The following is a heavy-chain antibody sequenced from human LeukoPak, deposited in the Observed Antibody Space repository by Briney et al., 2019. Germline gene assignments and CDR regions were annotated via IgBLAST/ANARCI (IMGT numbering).Heavy chain of an antibody. CDR2: INPNSGGT. V-gene: IGHV1-2*04. J-gene: IGHJ3*02. CDR1: GYTFTGYY. CDR3: ARDQGQWLVGGTFDI. D-gene: IGHD6-19*01. Sequence: ASVKVSCKASGYTFTGYYMHWVRQAPGQGLEWMGWINPNSGGTNYAQKFQGWVTMTRDTSISTAYMELSRLRSDDTAVYYCARDQGQWLVGGTFDIWGQGTMVTVSS.